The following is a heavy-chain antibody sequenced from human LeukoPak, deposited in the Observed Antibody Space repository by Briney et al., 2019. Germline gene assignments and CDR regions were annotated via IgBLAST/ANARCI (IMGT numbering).Heavy chain of an antibody. V-gene: IGHV3-7*01. CDR1: GFTFNNFW. Sequence: GGSLRLSCAASGFTFNNFWMKWVRQAPGKGLEWVANVNQDESETHYVDSVKGRFTISRDNAKNSLFLQLNSLRAEDTAVYYCAREATTSRPGDYWGLGTLVTVSS. CDR2: VNQDESET. CDR3: AREATTSRPGDY. D-gene: IGHD1-1*01. J-gene: IGHJ4*02.